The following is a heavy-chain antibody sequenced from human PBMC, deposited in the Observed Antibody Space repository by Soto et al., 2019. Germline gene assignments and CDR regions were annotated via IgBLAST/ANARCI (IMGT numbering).Heavy chain of an antibody. D-gene: IGHD3-22*01. CDR3: ARANHQYYYDSSGYQYFDY. Sequence: PSETLSLTCAVSGGSISSGGYSWSWIRQPPGKGLEWIGYIYHSGSTYYNPSPKSRVTISVDRSKNQFSLKLSSVTAADTAVYYCARANHQYYYDSSGYQYFDYWGQGTLVTVSS. J-gene: IGHJ4*02. V-gene: IGHV4-30-2*01. CDR2: IYHSGST. CDR1: GGSISSGGYS.